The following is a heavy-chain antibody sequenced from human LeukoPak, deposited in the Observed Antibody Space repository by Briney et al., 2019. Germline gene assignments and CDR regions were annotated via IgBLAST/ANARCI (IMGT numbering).Heavy chain of an antibody. V-gene: IGHV3-21*01. J-gene: IGHJ6*02. CDR3: AREGRFLEWLFRGGMDV. D-gene: IGHD3-3*01. CDR2: ISSSSSYI. Sequence: GGSLRLSCTASGFTFNSYAMNWVRQAPGKGLEWVSSISSSSSYIYYADSVKGRFTISRDNAKNSLYLQMNSLRAEDTAVYYCAREGRFLEWLFRGGMDVWGQGTTVTVSS. CDR1: GFTFNSYA.